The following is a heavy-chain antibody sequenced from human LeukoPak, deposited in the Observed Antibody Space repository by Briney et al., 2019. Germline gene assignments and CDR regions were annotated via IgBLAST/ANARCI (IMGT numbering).Heavy chain of an antibody. CDR1: GFTVSSNF. Sequence: PGGSLRLSCAASGFTVSSNFMSWVRQAPGKGLEWVSIIYAGSTTYYADSVEGRFTIPRDNSENTLYLQMNSLRAEDTAVYYCAGGDSSAWSDYWGQGTLVTVSS. D-gene: IGHD6-19*01. J-gene: IGHJ4*02. CDR2: IYAGSTT. CDR3: AGGDSSAWSDY. V-gene: IGHV3-66*01.